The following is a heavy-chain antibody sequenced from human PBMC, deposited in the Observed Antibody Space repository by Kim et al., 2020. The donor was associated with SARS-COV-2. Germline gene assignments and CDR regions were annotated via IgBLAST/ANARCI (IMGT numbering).Heavy chain of an antibody. J-gene: IGHJ4*02. CDR3: ASDHPGLWIGYSPFDS. D-gene: IGHD3-3*01. V-gene: IGHV3-48*03. CDR1: GFTFSSYE. Sequence: GGSLRLSCAASGFTFSSYEMNWVRQAPGKGLEWVSYISSSGSTIYYADSVKGRFTISRDNAKNSLYLQMNSLRAEDTAVYYCASDHPGLWIGYSPFDSWGQGTLVTVSS. CDR2: ISSSGSTI.